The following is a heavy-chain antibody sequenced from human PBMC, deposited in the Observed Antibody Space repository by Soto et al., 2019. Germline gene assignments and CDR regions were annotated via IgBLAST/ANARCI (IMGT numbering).Heavy chain of an antibody. CDR1: GGSLINFY. CDR2: IYHTGNA. D-gene: IGHD3-22*01. V-gene: IGHV4-59*05. Sequence: SLTLSLPCTVSGGSLINFYGARIRKQKGEGLEWIGSIYHTGNAYYNPSLKSRVTISVDTSKNQFSLKLTSVTAADAALYYCARDFFDSIDYTTNGFDPWRQGTLDPVSS. CDR3: ARDFFDSIDYTTNGFDP. J-gene: IGHJ5*02.